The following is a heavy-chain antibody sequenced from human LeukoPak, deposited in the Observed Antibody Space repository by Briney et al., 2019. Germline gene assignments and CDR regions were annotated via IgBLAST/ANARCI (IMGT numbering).Heavy chain of an antibody. CDR3: ARGRYNWNDGYYYYMDV. V-gene: IGHV4-4*07. J-gene: IGHJ6*03. Sequence: SETLSLTCTVSGGSISSYYWSWIRQPAGKGPEWIGRIYTSGSTNYNPSLKSRVTMSVDTSKNQFSLKLSSVTAADTAVYYCARGRYNWNDGYYYYMDVWGKGTTVTVSS. CDR2: IYTSGST. CDR1: GGSISSYY. D-gene: IGHD1-1*01.